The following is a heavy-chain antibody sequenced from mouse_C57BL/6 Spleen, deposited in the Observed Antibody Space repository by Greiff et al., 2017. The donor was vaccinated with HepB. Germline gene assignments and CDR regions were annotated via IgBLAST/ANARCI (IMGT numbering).Heavy chain of an antibody. V-gene: IGHV2-9-1*01. CDR2: IWTGGGT. CDR3: ASILYGNYEGFAY. J-gene: IGHJ3*01. Sequence: VKLEESGPGLVAPSQSLSITCTVSGFSLTSYAISWVRQPPGKGLEWLGVIWTGGGTNYNSALKSRLSISKDNSKSQVFLKMNSLQTDDTARYYCASILYGNYEGFAYWGQGTLVTVSA. CDR1: GFSLTSYA. D-gene: IGHD2-1*01.